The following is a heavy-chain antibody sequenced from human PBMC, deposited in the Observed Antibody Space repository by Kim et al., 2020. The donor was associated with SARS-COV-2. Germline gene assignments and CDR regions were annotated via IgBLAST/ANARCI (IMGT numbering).Heavy chain of an antibody. CDR2: FDPEDGET. D-gene: IGHD2-15*01. J-gene: IGHJ4*02. Sequence: ASVKVSCKVSGHTLTDLSIHWVRHTPGKGLEWVGGFDPEDGETIYAQKFQGRVTMTEDTPANTAYMELSSLRSDDTAMYYCATGRHYCSGGSCYLGDFDFWGQGTLVTVSP. CDR3: ATGRHYCSGGSCYLGDFDF. V-gene: IGHV1-24*01. CDR1: GHTLTDLS.